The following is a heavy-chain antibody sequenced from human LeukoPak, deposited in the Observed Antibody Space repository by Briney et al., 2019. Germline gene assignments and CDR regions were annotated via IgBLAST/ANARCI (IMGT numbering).Heavy chain of an antibody. CDR1: GYTFIGYY. CDR2: ISAYNGNT. CDR3: ARALTIFGVGLGY. V-gene: IGHV1-18*04. D-gene: IGHD3-3*01. Sequence: GASVKVSCKASGYTFIGYYMHWVRQAPGQGLEWMGWISAYNGNTNYAQKLQGRVTMTTDTSTSTAYMELRSLRSDDTAVYYCARALTIFGVGLGYWGQGTLVTVSS. J-gene: IGHJ4*02.